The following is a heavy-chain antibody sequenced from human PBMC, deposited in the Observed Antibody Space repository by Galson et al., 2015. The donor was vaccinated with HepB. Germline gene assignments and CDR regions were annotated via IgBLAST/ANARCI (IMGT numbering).Heavy chain of an antibody. CDR2: INSDGSST. Sequence: SLRLSCAASGFTFSSYWMHWVRQAPGKGLVWVSRINSDGSSTSYADSVKGRFTISRDNAKNTLYLQMNSLRAEDTAVYYCARGTGGYSYGLDYYYMDVWGKGTTVTVSS. J-gene: IGHJ6*03. CDR1: GFTFSSYW. D-gene: IGHD5-18*01. V-gene: IGHV3-74*01. CDR3: ARGTGGYSYGLDYYYMDV.